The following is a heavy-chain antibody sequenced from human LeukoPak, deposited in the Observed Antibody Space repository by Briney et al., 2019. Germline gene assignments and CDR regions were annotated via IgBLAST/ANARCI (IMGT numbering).Heavy chain of an antibody. J-gene: IGHJ6*03. Sequence: GGSLRLSRAVSGFTFNTYWMSWVRQAPGKGLEWVANIKQDGSETHYGDPVRGRFTISRDNANNSLYLRINSLRAEDTALYFCARDTYDSSDYHFYYMDVWGKGTTVTVSS. D-gene: IGHD3-22*01. CDR1: GFTFNTYW. V-gene: IGHV3-7*01. CDR2: IKQDGSET. CDR3: ARDTYDSSDYHFYYMDV.